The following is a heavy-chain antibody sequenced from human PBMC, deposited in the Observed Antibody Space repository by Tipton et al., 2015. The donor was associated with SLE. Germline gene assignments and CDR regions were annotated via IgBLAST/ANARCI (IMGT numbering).Heavy chain of an antibody. J-gene: IGHJ3*02. CDR1: GYTFTSYD. V-gene: IGHV1-8*01. Sequence: QSGPEVKKPGASVKVSCKASGYTFTSYDINWVRQATGQGLEWMGWMNPNSGNTGYAQKFQGRVTMTRNTSISTAYMELSSLRSDDTAVYYCAILNDSSGYDAFDIWGQGTMVTVSS. CDR2: MNPNSGNT. D-gene: IGHD3-22*01. CDR3: AILNDSSGYDAFDI.